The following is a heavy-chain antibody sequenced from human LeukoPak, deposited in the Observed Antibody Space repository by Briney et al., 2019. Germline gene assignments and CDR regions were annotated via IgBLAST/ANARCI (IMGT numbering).Heavy chain of an antibody. CDR1: GFTFSSYA. J-gene: IGHJ4*02. Sequence: GGSLRLSCAASGFTFSSYAMSWVRQAPGKGLEWVSAISGSGGSTYYADSVKGRFTISRDNSKNTLYLQMNSLRAEDTAVYYCAKARTRGYSYGSFDYWGQGTLVTVSS. CDR3: AKARTRGYSYGSFDY. CDR2: ISGSGGST. V-gene: IGHV3-23*01. D-gene: IGHD5-18*01.